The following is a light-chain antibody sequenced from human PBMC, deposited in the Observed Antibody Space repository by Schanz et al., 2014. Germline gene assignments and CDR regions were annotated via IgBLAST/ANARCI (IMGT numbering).Light chain of an antibody. CDR3: AAWDDSLNAYV. Sequence: QSALTQPASVSGSPGQSVTISCTGTSSDVGGYNYVSWYQQHPGKAPKLMIYDVSKRPSGVPDRFSGSKSGTSASLAISDLQSEDEADYYCAAWDDSLNAYVFGTGTKLTVL. CDR1: SSDVGGYNY. CDR2: DVS. J-gene: IGLJ1*01. V-gene: IGLV2-11*01.